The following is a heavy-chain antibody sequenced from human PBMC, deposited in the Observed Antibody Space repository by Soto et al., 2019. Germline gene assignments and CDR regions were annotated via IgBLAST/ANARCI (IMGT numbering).Heavy chain of an antibody. Sequence: SETLSLTCAVSGGSISSSNWWSWVRQPPGKGLEWIGEIYHSGSTNYNPSLKSRVTISVDKSKNQFSLKLSSVTAADTAVYYCARGSTEWPEMNGGGGAFDIWGQGTMVTVSS. V-gene: IGHV4-4*02. CDR2: IYHSGST. D-gene: IGHD3-16*01. J-gene: IGHJ3*02. CDR1: GGSISSSNW. CDR3: ARGSTEWPEMNGGGGAFDI.